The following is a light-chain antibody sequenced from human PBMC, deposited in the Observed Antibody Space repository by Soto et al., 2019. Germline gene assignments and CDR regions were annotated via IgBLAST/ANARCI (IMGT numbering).Light chain of an antibody. V-gene: IGKV1-39*01. CDR1: QSINTD. CDR3: QQYGSSPKYT. Sequence: DIQMTQSPSSLSASVGDRVTITCRASQSINTDLNWYRQKPGKAPQLLIYAASSLPSGVSTLQSGVPSRFIGSGSGTDFTLTISSLQPEDFAVYYCQQYGSSPKYTFGQGTKLEIK. CDR2: AAS. J-gene: IGKJ2*01.